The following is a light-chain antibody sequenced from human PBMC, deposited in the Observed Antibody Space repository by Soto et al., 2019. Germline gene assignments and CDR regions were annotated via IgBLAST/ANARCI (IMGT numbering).Light chain of an antibody. CDR2: GAS. J-gene: IGKJ4*01. Sequence: EIVMTQSPATLSVSLGERATLSCRASQSVSSNLAWYQQKPGQAPRLLVYGASTRATGIPARFSGSGSGTQFTLTISSLQSEDFAVYYCQQHNNWPLTFGGGTKVEIK. V-gene: IGKV3-15*01. CDR1: QSVSSN. CDR3: QQHNNWPLT.